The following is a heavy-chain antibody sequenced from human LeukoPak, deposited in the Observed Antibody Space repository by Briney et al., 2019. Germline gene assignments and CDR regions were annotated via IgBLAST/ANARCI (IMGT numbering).Heavy chain of an antibody. J-gene: IGHJ5*02. D-gene: IGHD6-19*01. CDR3: ARAHSSGWPHMFDP. CDR1: GGSINSYY. CDR2: IYYSGST. Sequence: SGTLSLTCAVSGGSINSYYWSWIRQPPGKGLEWIGYIYYSGSTNYNPSLKSRVTISIDTSKNQFSLKVSSVTAADTAVYYCARAHSSGWPHMFDPWGQGTLVTVPS. V-gene: IGHV4-59*01.